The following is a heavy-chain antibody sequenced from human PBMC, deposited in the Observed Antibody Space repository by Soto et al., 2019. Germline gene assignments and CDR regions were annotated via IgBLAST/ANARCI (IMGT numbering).Heavy chain of an antibody. J-gene: IGHJ3*02. V-gene: IGHV4-31*03. CDR3: ARVGINERLTAFDI. Sequence: QVQLQESGPGLVKPSQTLSLTCTVSGGSISSGGYYWSWIRQHPGKGLEWIGYIYYSGSTYYNPSLKSRVTISVDTSKNQCSLKLSSVTAADTAVYYCARVGINERLTAFDIWGQGTMVTVSS. D-gene: IGHD1-1*01. CDR1: GGSISSGGYY. CDR2: IYYSGST.